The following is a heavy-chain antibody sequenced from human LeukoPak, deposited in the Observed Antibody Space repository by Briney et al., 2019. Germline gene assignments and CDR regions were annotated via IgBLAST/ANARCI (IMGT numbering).Heavy chain of an antibody. J-gene: IGHJ6*02. CDR2: VYYSGSI. D-gene: IGHD6-13*01. V-gene: IGHV4-59*13. CDR1: GGSINSYY. CDR3: ARVSRIAAAGTYSFHRMDV. Sequence: SETLSLTCTVSGGSINSYYWSWIRQPPGKGLEWIGFVYYSGSINYNPSLKSRVTLSVDTSNNQFSLKLSSVTAADTAVYYCARVSRIAAAGTYSFHRMDVCGEGTTVTVSS.